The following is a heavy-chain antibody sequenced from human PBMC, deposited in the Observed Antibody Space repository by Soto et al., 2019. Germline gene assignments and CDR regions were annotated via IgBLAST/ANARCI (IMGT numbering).Heavy chain of an antibody. D-gene: IGHD3-16*01. CDR3: AREGVPTHGLDV. CDR1: GGSFSGYY. CDR2: INHSGST. V-gene: IGHV4-34*01. Sequence: SETLSLTCAVYGGSFSGYYWTWIRQPPGTGLEWIGEINHSGSTNYNPSLKSRVTISVDTSKNQFSLKLTSVTAADTAVYYCAREGVPTHGLDVWGQGTTVTVSS. J-gene: IGHJ6*02.